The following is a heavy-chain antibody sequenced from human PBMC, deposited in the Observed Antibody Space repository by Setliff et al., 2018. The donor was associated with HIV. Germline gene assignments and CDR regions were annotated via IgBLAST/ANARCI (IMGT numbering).Heavy chain of an antibody. D-gene: IGHD3-22*01. CDR2: IKIKTDGGTI. V-gene: IGHV3-15*01. J-gene: IGHJ1*01. CDR3: TTHQTHSSPGEWFQH. CDR1: GFTISNVW. Sequence: GGSLRLSCAASGFTISNVWMTWVRQAPGKGLEWVGRIKIKTDGGTIDYAAPVKGRFTISRDDSKNTLCLQMNSLKTEDTAVYYCTTHQTHSSPGEWFQHWGQGTLVTVSS.